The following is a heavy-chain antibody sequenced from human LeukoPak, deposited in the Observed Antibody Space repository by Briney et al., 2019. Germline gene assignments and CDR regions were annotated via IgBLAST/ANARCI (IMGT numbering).Heavy chain of an antibody. V-gene: IGHV1-69*05. J-gene: IGHJ4*02. D-gene: IGHD3-22*01. CDR2: IIPIFGTA. CDR3: ARSTMSYYDSSGRADY. Sequence: SVKVSCKASGGTFSSYAISWVRQAPGQGLEWMGRIIPIFGTANYAQKFQGRVTITTDESTSTAYMELSSLRSEDTAVYYCARSTMSYYDSSGRADYWGQGTLVTVSS. CDR1: GGTFSSYA.